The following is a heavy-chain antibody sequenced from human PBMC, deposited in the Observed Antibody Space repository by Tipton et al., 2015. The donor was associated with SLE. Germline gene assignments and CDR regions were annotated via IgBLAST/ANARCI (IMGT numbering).Heavy chain of an antibody. Sequence: SLRLSCAASGFTFSSYEMNWVRQAPGKGLEWVSYISSSGRTIYYADSVKGRFTISRDSAKNSLYLQMNSLRAEDTAVYYCARVGGGYIGYWGQGTLVTVSS. D-gene: IGHD3-10*01. V-gene: IGHV3-48*03. CDR1: GFTFSSYE. J-gene: IGHJ4*02. CDR3: ARVGGGYIGY. CDR2: ISSSGRTI.